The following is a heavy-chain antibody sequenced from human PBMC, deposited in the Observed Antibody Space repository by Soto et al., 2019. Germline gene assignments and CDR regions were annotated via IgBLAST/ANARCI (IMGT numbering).Heavy chain of an antibody. Sequence: GGSLRLSCAASGFTFSSYAMSWVRQAPGKGLEWVSAVSGSGGTTYYADSVKGRFTVSRDNPKTTVYLQMNSLRAEDTAVYYCXKSVAAAGYYYYYGMDVWGRGTTVTVSS. D-gene: IGHD6-13*01. CDR3: XKSVAAAGYYYYYGMDV. CDR1: GFTFSSYA. V-gene: IGHV3-23*01. CDR2: VSGSGGTT. J-gene: IGHJ6*02.